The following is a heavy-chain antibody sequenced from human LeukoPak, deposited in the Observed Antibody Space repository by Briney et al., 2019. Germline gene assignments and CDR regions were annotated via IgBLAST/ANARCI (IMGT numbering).Heavy chain of an antibody. J-gene: IGHJ6*02. D-gene: IGHD6-19*01. CDR3: ARAGIAVAGHYYGMDV. Sequence: GESLQISCKGSGYSFTSYWIGWVRQMPGKGLEWMGIIYPGDSDTRYSPSFQGQVTISADKSISTAYLQWSSLKASDTAMYYCARAGIAVAGHYYGMDVWGQGTTVTVSS. V-gene: IGHV5-51*01. CDR2: IYPGDSDT. CDR1: GYSFTSYW.